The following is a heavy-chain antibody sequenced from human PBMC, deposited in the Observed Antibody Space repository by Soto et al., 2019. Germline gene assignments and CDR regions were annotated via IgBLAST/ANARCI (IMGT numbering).Heavy chain of an antibody. CDR2: ISSSSSYI. D-gene: IGHD6-13*01. CDR3: ARTVATGYSSSWYHAHSNEFDY. V-gene: IGHV3-21*01. J-gene: IGHJ4*02. Sequence: GGSLRLSCAASGFTFSSYSMNWVRQAPGKGLEWVSSISSSSSYIYYADSVKGRFTISRDNAKNSLYLQMNSLRAEDTAVYYCARTVATGYSSSWYHAHSNEFDYWGQGTLVTVSS. CDR1: GFTFSSYS.